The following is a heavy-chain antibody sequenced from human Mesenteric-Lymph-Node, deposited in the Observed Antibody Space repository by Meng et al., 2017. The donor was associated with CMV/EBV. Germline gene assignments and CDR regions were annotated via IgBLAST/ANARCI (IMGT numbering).Heavy chain of an antibody. CDR1: GYTFTDFA. D-gene: IGHD6-13*01. J-gene: IGHJ4*02. V-gene: IGHV1-3*01. CDR3: ARVLIPYIAAAGTDY. CDR2: INAGDGGT. Sequence: SGYTFTDFAIHWVRQAPGQRLEWMGWINAGDGGTHYSQKIQDKVTFTIDASASKAYMELSSLSSEDTAVYYCARVLIPYIAAAGTDYWGQGTLVTVSS.